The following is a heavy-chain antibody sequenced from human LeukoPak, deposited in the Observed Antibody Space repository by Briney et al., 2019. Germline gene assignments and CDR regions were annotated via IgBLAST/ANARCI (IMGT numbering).Heavy chain of an antibody. V-gene: IGHV4-59*01. CDR3: VRGKANYGSGSDV. Sequence: SETLSLTCTVSGGSISSYYWSWIRQPPGKGLEWIGNIYYSGSTNYNPSLKSRVTISVDTSKNQFSLKLSSVTAADTAVYYCVRGKANYGSGSDVWGKGTTVTVSS. J-gene: IGHJ6*04. CDR2: IYYSGST. CDR1: GGSISSYY. D-gene: IGHD3-10*01.